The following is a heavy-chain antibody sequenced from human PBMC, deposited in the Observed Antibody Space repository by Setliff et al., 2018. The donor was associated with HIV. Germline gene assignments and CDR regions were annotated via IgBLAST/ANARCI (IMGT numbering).Heavy chain of an antibody. CDR3: ASSDANYYDSSGYPGAFDI. CDR2: IYTSGST. D-gene: IGHD3-22*01. CDR1: GGSISNSSYY. Sequence: SETLSLTCTVSGGSISNSSYYWSWIRQPAGKGLEWIGRIYTSGSTNYNPSLKSRVTISVDTSKNKFSLKLSSVTAADTAVYYCASSDANYYDSSGYPGAFDIWGQGTMVTVSS. J-gene: IGHJ3*02. V-gene: IGHV4-61*02.